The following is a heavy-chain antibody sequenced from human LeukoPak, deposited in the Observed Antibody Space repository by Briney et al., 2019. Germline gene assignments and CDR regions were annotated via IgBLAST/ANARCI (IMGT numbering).Heavy chain of an antibody. Sequence: PGRSLRLSCAASGFTFDDYAMHWVRQAPGKGLEWISWIGISSGNTKYADSVKGRFTISGDNAKNSLYLQMNSLRVEDTAVYYCARDHNYAFDNWGQGTLVTVSS. D-gene: IGHD1-1*01. CDR1: GFTFDDYA. CDR2: IGISSGNT. CDR3: ARDHNYAFDN. J-gene: IGHJ4*02. V-gene: IGHV3-11*06.